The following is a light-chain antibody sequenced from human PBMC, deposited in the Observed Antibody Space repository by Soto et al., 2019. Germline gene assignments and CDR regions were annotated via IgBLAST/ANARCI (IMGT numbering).Light chain of an antibody. Sequence: QSVLTQDASVSGSPGQSITIPCTGTSSDVGGYNYVSWYQHHPGKAPKLMIYDVFTRPSGVSNRFSGSKSGNTASLTISALQAEDEADYYCTSWTSTSTYVFGSGTKVTVL. J-gene: IGLJ1*01. V-gene: IGLV2-14*03. CDR2: DVF. CDR3: TSWTSTSTYV. CDR1: SSDVGGYNY.